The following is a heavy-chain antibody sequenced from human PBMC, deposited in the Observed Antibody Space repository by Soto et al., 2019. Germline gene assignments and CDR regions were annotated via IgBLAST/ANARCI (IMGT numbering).Heavy chain of an antibody. V-gene: IGHV4-30-2*01. CDR2: IYDSGNT. J-gene: IGHJ4*02. Sequence: SETLSLTCAVSGGSISGTTYSWGWIRHPPGKGLEWIGYIYDSGNTYYNPSLKSQFSISVDRSKNQFSLKLSSVTAADTAVYYCARGQGAAAGHSNFDYWGQGALVTVSS. D-gene: IGHD6-13*01. CDR1: GGSISGTTYS. CDR3: ARGQGAAAGHSNFDY.